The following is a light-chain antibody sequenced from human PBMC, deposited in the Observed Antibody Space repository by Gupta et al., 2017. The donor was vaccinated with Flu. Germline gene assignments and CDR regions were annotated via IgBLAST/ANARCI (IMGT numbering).Light chain of an antibody. V-gene: IGLV3-25*03. CDR1: ALPKQY. Sequence: VSVSPGQTTRITCSGDALPKQYAYWYQQQPGQAPVLVIYKDSERPSGLPERFSGSSSGTTVTLTIRGVQAEDAATYYCQSADRRGTYEVFGG. J-gene: IGLJ3*02. CDR2: KDS. CDR3: QSADRRGTYEV.